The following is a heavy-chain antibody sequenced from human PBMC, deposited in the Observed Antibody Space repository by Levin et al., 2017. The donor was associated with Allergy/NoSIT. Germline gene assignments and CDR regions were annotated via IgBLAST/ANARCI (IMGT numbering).Heavy chain of an antibody. CDR1: GFTFSDYY. D-gene: IGHD2-15*01. CDR2: ISSSSSYT. Sequence: GGSLRLSCAASGFTFSDYYMSWIRQAPGKGLEWVSYISSSSSYTNYADSVKGLFTISRDNAKNSLYLQMNSLRAEDTAVYYCARGRGYCSGGSCSRTVGFDYWGQGTLVTVSS. CDR3: ARGRGYCSGGSCSRTVGFDY. V-gene: IGHV3-11*06. J-gene: IGHJ4*02.